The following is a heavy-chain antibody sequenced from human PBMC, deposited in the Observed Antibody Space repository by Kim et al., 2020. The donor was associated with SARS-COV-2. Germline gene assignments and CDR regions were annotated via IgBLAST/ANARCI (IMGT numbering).Heavy chain of an antibody. CDR3: ARVEGPYSSSWYLFDY. J-gene: IGHJ4*02. V-gene: IGHV4-31*02. Sequence: SLNRRVTISVDTSKNPFSLKLNSVTAADTAIYYCARVEGPYSSSWYLFDYWGQGSLVTVSS. D-gene: IGHD6-13*01.